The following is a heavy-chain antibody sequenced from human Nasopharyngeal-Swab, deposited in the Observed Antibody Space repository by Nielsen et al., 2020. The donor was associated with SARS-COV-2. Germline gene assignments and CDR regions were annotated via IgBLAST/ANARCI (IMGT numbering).Heavy chain of an antibody. V-gene: IGHV3-11*04. CDR2: ISGSGGTI. CDR1: GFTFSDYY. J-gene: IGHJ4*02. D-gene: IGHD7-27*01. Sequence: GEFLKISCAASGFTFSDYYMSWIRQAPGKGLEYISYISGSGGTIYYGDSMKGRFTISRDNAKNSLYPQMNSLRAEDTAVYYCARDRANWDFDYWGQGTLVTVSS. CDR3: ARDRANWDFDY.